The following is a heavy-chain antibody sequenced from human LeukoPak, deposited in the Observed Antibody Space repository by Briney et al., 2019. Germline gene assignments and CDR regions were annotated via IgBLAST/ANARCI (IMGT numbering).Heavy chain of an antibody. CDR2: IYYSGST. D-gene: IGHD2-15*01. Sequence: PSQTLSLTCTVSGGSISSGSYYWSWIRQPAGKGLEWIGSIYYSGSTYYNPSLKSRVTISVDTSKNQFSLKLSSVTAADTAVYYCARGFFPRGWFSSRDGRPSYWGQGTLVTVSS. J-gene: IGHJ4*02. V-gene: IGHV4-39*07. CDR3: ARGFFPRGWFSSRDGRPSY. CDR1: GGSISSGSYY.